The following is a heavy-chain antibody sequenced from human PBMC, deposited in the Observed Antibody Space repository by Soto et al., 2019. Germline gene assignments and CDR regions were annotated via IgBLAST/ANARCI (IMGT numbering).Heavy chain of an antibody. CDR3: PKKVNSGSGSQYFDY. D-gene: IGHD3-10*01. V-gene: IGHV3-23*01. CDR2: FRTSGDGGTT. J-gene: IGHJ4*02. Sequence: EVQLLESGGGLVQPGGSLRLSCAASGFTFSSYSMSWVRQAPGKGLEWVSGFRTSGDGGTTYYADSVKGRFTISRDNSKHPVFLQMNRQRAQETDQYYWPKKVNSGSGSQYFDYWGQGTLVTVSS. CDR1: GFTFSSYS.